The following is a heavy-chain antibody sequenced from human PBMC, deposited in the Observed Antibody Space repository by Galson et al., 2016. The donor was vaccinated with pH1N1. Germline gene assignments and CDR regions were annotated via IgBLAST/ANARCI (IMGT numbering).Heavy chain of an antibody. D-gene: IGHD3-10*01. Sequence: SLRLSCAASGFTFSDYLMHWVRQVPGKGLVWVSRIYHHGTRTNYADSVKGRFAISRDNAKNMLFLDMSSLRAEDTAIYYCAIRGDRPLLDAFDVWGQGTTVTVS. J-gene: IGHJ3*01. CDR1: GFTFSDYL. CDR2: IYHHGTRT. CDR3: AIRGDRPLLDAFDV. V-gene: IGHV3-74*01.